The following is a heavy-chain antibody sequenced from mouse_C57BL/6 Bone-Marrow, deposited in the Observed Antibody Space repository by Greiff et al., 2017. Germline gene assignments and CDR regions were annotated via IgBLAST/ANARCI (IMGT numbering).Heavy chain of an antibody. CDR1: GYSITSGYY. D-gene: IGHD2-1*01. V-gene: IGHV3-6*01. J-gene: IGHJ3*01. Sequence: EVKLMESGPGLVKPSQSLSLTCSVTGYSITSGYYWNWIRQFPGNKLEWMGYISYDGSNNYNPSLKNRISITRDPSKNQFFLKLNSVTTEDTATYYCAREGKNWGQGTLVTVSA. CDR2: ISYDGSN. CDR3: AREGKN.